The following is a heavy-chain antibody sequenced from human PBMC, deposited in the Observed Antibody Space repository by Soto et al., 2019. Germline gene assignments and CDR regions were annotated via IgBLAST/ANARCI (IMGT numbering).Heavy chain of an antibody. CDR1: GGSISSSSYY. V-gene: IGHV4-39*01. CDR2: IYYSGST. CDR3: ARHLGGMYQLPLVGDDAFDI. D-gene: IGHD2-2*01. J-gene: IGHJ3*02. Sequence: SETLSLTCTVSGGSISSSSYYWGWIRQPPGKGLEWIGSIYYSGSTYYNPSLKSRVTISVDTSKNQFSLKLSSVTAADTAVYYCARHLGGMYQLPLVGDDAFDIWGQGTMVTVSS.